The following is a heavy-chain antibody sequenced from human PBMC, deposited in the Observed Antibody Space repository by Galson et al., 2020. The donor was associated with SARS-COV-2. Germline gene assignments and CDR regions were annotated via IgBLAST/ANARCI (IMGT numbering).Heavy chain of an antibody. CDR3: AREPIAAMASGGFDP. Sequence: ASVKVSCKASGYTFTGYYMHWVRQAPGQGLEWMGWINPNSGGTNYAQKFQGRVTMTRDTSISTAYMELSRLRSDDTAVYYCAREPIAAMASGGFDPWGQGTLVTVSS. CDR2: INPNSGGT. J-gene: IGHJ5*02. CDR1: GYTFTGYY. V-gene: IGHV1-2*02. D-gene: IGHD5-18*01.